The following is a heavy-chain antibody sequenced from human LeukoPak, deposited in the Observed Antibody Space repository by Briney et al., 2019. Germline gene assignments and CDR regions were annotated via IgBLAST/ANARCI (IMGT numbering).Heavy chain of an antibody. D-gene: IGHD5-18*01. CDR3: AKDVSRGYSYGYVVDY. Sequence: PGGSLRLSCAASGFTSSSYAMSWVRQAPGKGLEWVSAISGSGGSTYYADSVKGRFTISRDNSKNTLYLQMNSLRAEDTAVYYCAKDVSRGYSYGYVVDYWGQGTLVTVSS. J-gene: IGHJ4*02. V-gene: IGHV3-23*01. CDR1: GFTSSSYA. CDR2: ISGSGGST.